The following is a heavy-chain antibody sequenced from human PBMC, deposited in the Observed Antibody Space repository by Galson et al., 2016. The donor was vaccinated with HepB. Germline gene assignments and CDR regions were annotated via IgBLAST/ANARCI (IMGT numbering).Heavy chain of an antibody. CDR2: INQEGSGQ. D-gene: IGHD1-7*01. J-gene: IGHJ4*02. V-gene: IGHV3-7*01. Sequence: SLRLSCAASGFSFSSHWMSWVRQAPGKGLEGVADINQEGSGQYYLASMRGRFTIFRDNTKDSLYLRINYLSVDDTAVYYCGRTMGARRTRGGDYWGQGTLVTVSS. CDR3: GRTMGARRTRGGDY. CDR1: GFSFSSHW.